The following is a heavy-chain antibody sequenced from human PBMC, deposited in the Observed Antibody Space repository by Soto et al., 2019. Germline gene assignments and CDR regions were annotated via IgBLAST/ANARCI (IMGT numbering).Heavy chain of an antibody. J-gene: IGHJ4*02. CDR1: GFTFNTYA. CDR2: ISGSGGST. D-gene: IGHD6-13*01. V-gene: IGHV3-23*01. CDR3: AKGATSSWYGGQFDC. Sequence: PGGSLTLSCAASGFTFNTYAMNWVRQAPGKGLEWVSAISGSGGSTYYADSVKGRFTISRDNSKNTLYLQMNSLRAEDTAVYYCAKGATSSWYGGQFDCWGQGTQVTVSS.